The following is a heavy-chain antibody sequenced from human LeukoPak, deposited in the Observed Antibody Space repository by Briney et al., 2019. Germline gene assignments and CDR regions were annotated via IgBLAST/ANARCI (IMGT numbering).Heavy chain of an antibody. V-gene: IGHV1-46*01. CDR3: ARSSPGIAVAGTLDY. J-gene: IGHJ4*02. Sequence: ASVKASCKASGYTFTSYYMHWVRQAPGQGLEWMGIINPSGGSTSYAQKFQGRVTMTRDTSTSTVYMELSSLRSEDTAVYYCARSSPGIAVAGTLDYWGQGTLVTVSS. CDR2: INPSGGST. CDR1: GYTFTSYY. D-gene: IGHD6-19*01.